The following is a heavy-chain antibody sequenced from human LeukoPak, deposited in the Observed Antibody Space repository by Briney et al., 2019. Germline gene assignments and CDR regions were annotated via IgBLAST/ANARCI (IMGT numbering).Heavy chain of an antibody. CDR2: IYYSGST. V-gene: IGHV4-39*01. D-gene: IGHD6-6*01. Sequence: SETLSLTCTVSGGSISSSGYYWGWIRQPPGKGLEWIGSIYYSGSTYYNPSLKSRVTISVDTSKNQFSLKLSSVTAADTAVYYCAGYSSSSLYYYYGMDVWGQGTTVTVSS. J-gene: IGHJ6*02. CDR3: AGYSSSSLYYYYGMDV. CDR1: GGSISSSGYY.